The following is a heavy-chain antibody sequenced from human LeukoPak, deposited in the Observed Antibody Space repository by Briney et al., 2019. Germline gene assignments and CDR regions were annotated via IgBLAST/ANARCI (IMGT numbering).Heavy chain of an antibody. CDR2: ITSGSGTI. V-gene: IGHV3-48*01. CDR1: GFTFSSYS. J-gene: IGHJ4*02. Sequence: PGGSLTLSCAASGFTFSSYSMNWVRQAPGKGLEWVSYITSGSGTIYYADSVKGRFTISRDNAKNSLYLQMNSLRAEDTAVYYCASRTIQRAIGYWGQGTLVTVSS. D-gene: IGHD2-21*01. CDR3: ASRTIQRAIGY.